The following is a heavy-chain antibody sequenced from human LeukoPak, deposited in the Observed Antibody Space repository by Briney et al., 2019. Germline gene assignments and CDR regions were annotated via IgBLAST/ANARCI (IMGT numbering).Heavy chain of an antibody. CDR1: GYTFTSYG. CDR2: ISAYNGNT. D-gene: IGHD3-22*01. V-gene: IGHV1-18*01. J-gene: IGHJ4*02. Sequence: ASVKVSCKASGYTFTSYGISWVRQAPGQGLEWMGWISAYNGNTNYAQKLQGRVTMTTDTSTSTAYMELRSLRSDDTAVYYCARDTQGYYDSSGYYNWGQGTLVTVSS. CDR3: ARDTQGYYDSSGYYN.